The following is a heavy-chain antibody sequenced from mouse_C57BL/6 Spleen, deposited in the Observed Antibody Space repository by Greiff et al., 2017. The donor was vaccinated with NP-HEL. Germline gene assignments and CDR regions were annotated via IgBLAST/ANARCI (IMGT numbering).Heavy chain of an antibody. J-gene: IGHJ3*01. Sequence: VQLQQSGAELARPGASVKLSCKASGYTFTSYGISWVKQRTGQGLEWIGEIYPRSGNTYYNEKFKGKATLTADKSSSTAYMELRSLTSEDSAVYFCARYHRNYEAYWGQGTLVTVSA. V-gene: IGHV1-81*01. CDR2: IYPRSGNT. CDR1: GYTFTSYG. CDR3: ARYHRNYEAY. D-gene: IGHD2-5*01.